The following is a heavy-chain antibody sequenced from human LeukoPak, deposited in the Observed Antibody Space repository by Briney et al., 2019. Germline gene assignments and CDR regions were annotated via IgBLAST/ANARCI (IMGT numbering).Heavy chain of an antibody. V-gene: IGHV3-30*02. Sequence: GGSPRLSCAASGFTFSSYGMHTVRQAPGKGRGWVAFIRYDGSNKYYADSVKGRFTISRDNSKNTLYLQMNGLRAEDTAVYYCAKGGSSGRDQFDYWGQGTLVTVSS. J-gene: IGHJ4*02. CDR3: AKGGSSGRDQFDY. D-gene: IGHD6-19*01. CDR1: GFTFSSYG. CDR2: IRYDGSNK.